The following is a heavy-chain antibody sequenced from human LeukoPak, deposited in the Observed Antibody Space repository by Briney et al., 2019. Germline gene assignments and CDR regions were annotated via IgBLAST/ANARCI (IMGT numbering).Heavy chain of an antibody. D-gene: IGHD3-10*01. CDR3: AKVVVRGGARGTYYFDY. J-gene: IGHJ4*02. CDR2: ISGSGGST. V-gene: IGHV3-23*01. CDR1: RFTFNSYA. Sequence: GWSLRLSYAASRFTFNSYAMSWVRRAPGKGLEWVSAISGSGGSTYYADSVKGRFTISRDNSKNTLYLQMNSLRAEDTAVYYCAKVVVRGGARGTYYFDYWGQGTLVTVSS.